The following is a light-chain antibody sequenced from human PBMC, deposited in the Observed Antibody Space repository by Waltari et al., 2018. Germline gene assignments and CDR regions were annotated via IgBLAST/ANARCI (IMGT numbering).Light chain of an antibody. V-gene: IGLV1-40*01. CDR2: DDS. J-gene: IGLJ3*02. Sequence: QSVLTQPPSVSGAPGQRVTISCTRRTPTLGHHYGVYGDQQLPGEAPKLLIHDDSSRPSGVPDRCSGSKAGTSAYLAITGLQAEDEADYYCQSYDGSLTGWVFGGGTNLAVL. CDR1: TPTLGHHYG. CDR3: QSYDGSLTGWV.